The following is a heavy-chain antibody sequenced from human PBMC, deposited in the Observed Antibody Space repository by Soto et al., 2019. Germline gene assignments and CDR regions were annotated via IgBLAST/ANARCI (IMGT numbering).Heavy chain of an antibody. CDR1: GFTFSSYG. CDR2: IWYDGSNK. J-gene: IGHJ6*02. V-gene: IGHV3-33*01. CDR3: AREETYYDYVWGSYRSYDYYYYGMDV. Sequence: GGSLRLSCAASGFTFSSYGMHWVRQAPGKGLEWVAVIWYDGSNKYYADSVKGRFTISRDNSKNTLYLQMNSLRAEDTAVYYCAREETYYDYVWGSYRSYDYYYYGMDVWGQGT. D-gene: IGHD3-16*02.